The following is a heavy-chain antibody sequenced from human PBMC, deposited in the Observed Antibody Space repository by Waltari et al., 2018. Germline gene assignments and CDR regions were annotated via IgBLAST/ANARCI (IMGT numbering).Heavy chain of an antibody. J-gene: IGHJ4*02. CDR1: GYSISRGSY. CDR3: ARALTSSSSPFDY. Sequence: QVQLQESGPGLVKPSETLSLTCTVSGYSISRGSYWGLIRPPPGQGLEWIGSIYHSGSTYYNPSLKSRVTISVDTSKNQFSLKLSSVTAADTAVYYCARALTSSSSPFDYWGQGTLVTVSS. D-gene: IGHD6-6*01. CDR2: IYHSGST. V-gene: IGHV4-38-2*02.